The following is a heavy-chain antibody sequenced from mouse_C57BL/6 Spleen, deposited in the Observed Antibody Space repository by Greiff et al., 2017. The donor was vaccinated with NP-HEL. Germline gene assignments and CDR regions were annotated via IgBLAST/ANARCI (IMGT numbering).Heavy chain of an antibody. V-gene: IGHV5-17*01. D-gene: IGHD4-1*01. CDR1: GFTFSDYG. J-gene: IGHJ3*01. CDR2: ISSGSSTI. CDR3: ARPGTWGFAY. Sequence: EVNVVESGGGLVKPGGSLKLSCAASGFTFSDYGMHWVRQAPEKGLEWVAYISSGSSTIYYADTVKGRFTISRDNAKNTLFLQMTSLRSEDTAMYYCARPGTWGFAYWGQGTLVTVSA.